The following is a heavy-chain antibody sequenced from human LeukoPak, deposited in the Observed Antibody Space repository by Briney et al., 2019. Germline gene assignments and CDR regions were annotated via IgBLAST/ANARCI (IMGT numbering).Heavy chain of an antibody. CDR2: VYHSGST. CDR1: GGSVSSSNW. J-gene: IGHJ6*02. V-gene: IGHV4-4*02. Sequence: PSETLSLTCAVSGGSVSSSNWWSWVRQPPGKGLEWIGEVYHSGSTNYNPSLKSRVTISVDRAKNHLPLNLSAVTAADTAVYYCARVGSFYYYGMDVWGQGTTVTVSS. D-gene: IGHD3-3*02. CDR3: ARVGSFYYYGMDV.